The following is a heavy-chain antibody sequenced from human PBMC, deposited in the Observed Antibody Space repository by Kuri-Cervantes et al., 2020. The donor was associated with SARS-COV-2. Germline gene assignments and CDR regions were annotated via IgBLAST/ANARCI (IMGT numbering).Heavy chain of an antibody. CDR3: AKGGPMVRGEIRNNWFDP. CDR1: GFSFSSYG. CDR2: ITGSGDNT. Sequence: GGSLRLSCAASGFSFSSYGMSWVRQAPGKGLEWVSLITGSGDNTYYADSVRGRFTISRDNSRNTLYLQMNSLRTEDTAVYYCAKGGPMVRGEIRNNWFDPWGQGTLVTVSS. D-gene: IGHD3-10*01. V-gene: IGHV3-23*01. J-gene: IGHJ5*02.